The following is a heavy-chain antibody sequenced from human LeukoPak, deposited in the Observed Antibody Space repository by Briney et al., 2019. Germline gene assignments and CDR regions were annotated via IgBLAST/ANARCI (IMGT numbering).Heavy chain of an antibody. J-gene: IGHJ2*01. D-gene: IGHD4-23*01. CDR3: ARETRESRYFDL. CDR1: GGSISSYF. CDR2: IHTSGST. Sequence: SETLSLTCTVSGGSISSYFWSWIRQPAGKGPEWIGRIHTSGSTNYNSPLKTRVAMSLDTAKNQSSLNLTSVTAADTAVYYCARETRESRYFDLWGRGTPVTVSS. V-gene: IGHV4-4*07.